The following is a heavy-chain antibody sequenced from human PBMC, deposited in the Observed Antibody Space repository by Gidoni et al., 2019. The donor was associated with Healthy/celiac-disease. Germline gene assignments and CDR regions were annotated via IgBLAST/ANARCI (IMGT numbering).Heavy chain of an antibody. CDR3: ARGGAHYYYYGMDV. Sequence: QVQPVQSGAEVKKPGSPVKLSCKASGGPFSSYAISWVRQAPGQGLEWMGGIIPIFGTANYAQKFQGRVTITADESTSTAYMELSSLRSEDTAVYYCARGGAHYYYYGMDVWGQGTTVTVSS. CDR1: GGPFSSYA. CDR2: IIPIFGTA. V-gene: IGHV1-69*01. J-gene: IGHJ6*02.